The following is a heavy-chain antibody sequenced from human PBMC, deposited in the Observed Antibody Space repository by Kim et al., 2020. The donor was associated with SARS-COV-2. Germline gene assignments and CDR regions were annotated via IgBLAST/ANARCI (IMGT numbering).Heavy chain of an antibody. J-gene: IGHJ4*02. V-gene: IGHV4-30-4*01. CDR3: ARVITGTGVWY. D-gene: IGHD1-7*01. CDR1: GGSISSGDYF. Sequence: SETLSLTCTVSGGSISSGDYFWTWIRQPPGKGLEWIGYVYYSGSTYYTPSLKSRISISMDTSKNQFSLKLTSVTAADSAVYYCARVITGTGVWYWGQGT. CDR2: VYYSGST.